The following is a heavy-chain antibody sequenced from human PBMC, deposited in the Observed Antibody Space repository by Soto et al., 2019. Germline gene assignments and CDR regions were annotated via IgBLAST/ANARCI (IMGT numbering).Heavy chain of an antibody. Sequence: ASVKVSCKASGGTFSSYAISWVRQAPGQGLEWMGGIIPIFGTANYAQKFQGRVTITADESTSTAYMELSSLRSEDTAVYYCAIKDTYYYDSSGYYPLVTPYVMDVWGQGTTVTVSS. CDR1: GGTFSSYA. D-gene: IGHD3-22*01. V-gene: IGHV1-69*13. CDR3: AIKDTYYYDSSGYYPLVTPYVMDV. J-gene: IGHJ6*02. CDR2: IIPIFGTA.